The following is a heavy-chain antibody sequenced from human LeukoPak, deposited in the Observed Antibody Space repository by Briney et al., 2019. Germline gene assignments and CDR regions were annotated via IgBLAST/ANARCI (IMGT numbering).Heavy chain of an antibody. CDR1: GFTFSSYA. CDR2: ISYDGSNK. J-gene: IGHJ4*02. V-gene: IGHV3-30*04. Sequence: GGSLRLSCAASGFTFSSYAMHWVRQAPGKGLEWVAVISYDGSNKYYADSVKGRFTISRDNSKNTLYLQMNSLRAEDTAVYYCASGEMATIEFDYWGQGTLVTVSS. D-gene: IGHD5-24*01. CDR3: ASGEMATIEFDY.